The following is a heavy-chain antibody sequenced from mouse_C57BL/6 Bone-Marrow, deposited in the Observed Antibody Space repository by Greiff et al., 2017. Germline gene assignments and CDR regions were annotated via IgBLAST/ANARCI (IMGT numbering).Heavy chain of an antibody. Sequence: EVKGVGSGGGLVKPGGALKISCAAPVFTFSSYTLSWVRQXPEKRLQWVAALSGGGGNTYYPDSVKGRFTISRDNDKNILYLQMSSLRSEDTALYYCSRQVTTVLATKYFDVWGTGTTVTVAS. CDR2: LSGGGGNT. D-gene: IGHD1-1*01. CDR1: VFTFSSYT. CDR3: SRQVTTVLATKYFDV. J-gene: IGHJ1*03. V-gene: IGHV5-9*01.